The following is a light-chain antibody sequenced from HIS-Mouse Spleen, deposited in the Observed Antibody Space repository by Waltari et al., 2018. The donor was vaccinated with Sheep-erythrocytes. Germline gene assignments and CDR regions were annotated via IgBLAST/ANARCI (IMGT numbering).Light chain of an antibody. J-gene: IGLJ2*01. CDR3: QAWDSSTAV. Sequence: LTQPRSVSVSPGQTASIPCSGDKLGDKYACWYQQKPGQSPVLVIYQDSKRHSGIPERFSGSNSGNTATLTISGTQAMDEADYYCQAWDSSTAVFGGGTKLTVL. CDR2: QDS. CDR1: KLGDKY. V-gene: IGLV3-1*01.